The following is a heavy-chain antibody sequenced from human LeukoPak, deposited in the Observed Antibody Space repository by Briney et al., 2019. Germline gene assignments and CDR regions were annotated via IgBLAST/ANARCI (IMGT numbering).Heavy chain of an antibody. V-gene: IGHV1-46*01. CDR2: INPSGGST. J-gene: IGHJ1*01. Sequence: ASVKVSCKASGYTFTSYYMHWVRQAPGQGLEWMGIINPSGGSTSYAQKFQGRVTITQDRSSNTVYMDLNRLTSDDTALYYCVRDHNSENWGSLGKWGQGTLVTVSS. CDR3: VRDHNSENWGSLGK. D-gene: IGHD7-27*01. CDR1: GYTFTSYY.